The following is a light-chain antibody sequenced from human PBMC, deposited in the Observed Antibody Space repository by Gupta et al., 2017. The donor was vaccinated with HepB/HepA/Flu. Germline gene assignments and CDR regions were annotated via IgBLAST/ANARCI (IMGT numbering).Light chain of an antibody. J-gene: IGLJ3*02. V-gene: IGLV2-23*02. Sequence: QSALTQPASVSGSPGQSITISCPGTSSDVGGYDLVSWYQQPPGTAPKLLIYEVNKRPSGVSHRFSGSKSGNTASLTISGLQAGDESDYYCCSYVGSTTWVFGGGTKVAVL. CDR2: EVN. CDR1: SSDVGGYDL. CDR3: CSYVGSTTWV.